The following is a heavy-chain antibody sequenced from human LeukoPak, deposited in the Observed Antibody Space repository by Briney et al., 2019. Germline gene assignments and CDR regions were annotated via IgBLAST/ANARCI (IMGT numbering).Heavy chain of an antibody. J-gene: IGHJ6*02. D-gene: IGHD1-26*01. CDR1: GYTFTGYY. CDR2: MNPNSGGT. Sequence: GASVKVSCKASGYTFTGYYMHWVRQAPGQGHEWMGWMNPNSGGTNYAQKFQGRVTMTRDTSISTAYMELSRLRSDDTAVYYCARESSGSYYYGMDVWGQGTTVTVSS. CDR3: ARESSGSYYYGMDV. V-gene: IGHV1-2*02.